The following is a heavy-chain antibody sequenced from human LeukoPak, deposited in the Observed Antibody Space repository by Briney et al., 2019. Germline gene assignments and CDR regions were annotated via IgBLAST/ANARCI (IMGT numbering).Heavy chain of an antibody. V-gene: IGHV1-69*01. D-gene: IGHD4-17*01. J-gene: IGHJ4*02. CDR3: AREIFTVTTFFDY. CDR2: IIPIFGTA. CDR1: GGTFSSYA. Sequence: ASVKASCKASGGTFSSYAISWMRQAPGQGLEWMGGIIPIFGTANYAQKFQGRVTITADESTSTAYMELSSLRSEDTAVYYCAREIFTVTTFFDYWGQGTLVTASS.